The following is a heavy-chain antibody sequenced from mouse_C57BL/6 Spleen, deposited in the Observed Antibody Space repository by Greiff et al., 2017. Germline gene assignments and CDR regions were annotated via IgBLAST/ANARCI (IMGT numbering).Heavy chain of an antibody. V-gene: IGHV1-63*01. CDR1: GYTFTNYW. CDR2: IYPGGGYT. Sequence: VQLQQSGAELVRPGTSVKMSCKASGYTFTNYWIGWAKQRPGHGLEWIGDIYPGGGYTNYNEKFKGMATLTADKSSSTAYMQFSSLTSEDSAIYYCARLGYYGSSSAWFAYWGQGTLVTVSA. D-gene: IGHD1-1*01. CDR3: ARLGYYGSSSAWFAY. J-gene: IGHJ3*01.